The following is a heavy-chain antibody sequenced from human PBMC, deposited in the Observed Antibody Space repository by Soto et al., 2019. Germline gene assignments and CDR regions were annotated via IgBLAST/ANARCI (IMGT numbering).Heavy chain of an antibody. CDR2: IIPIFGTA. V-gene: IGHV1-69*01. J-gene: IGHJ4*02. CDR3: ARGSSGLGTDY. D-gene: IGHD6-19*01. CDR1: GGTFSSYA. Sequence: QVQLVQSGSEVKKPGASVKVSCNASGGTFSSYAISWVRQAPGQGLEWMGGIIPIFGTANYAQKFQGRVTITADESTRTAYMELSRLRSEDTAVYYCARGSSGLGTDYWGQGTLVTVSS.